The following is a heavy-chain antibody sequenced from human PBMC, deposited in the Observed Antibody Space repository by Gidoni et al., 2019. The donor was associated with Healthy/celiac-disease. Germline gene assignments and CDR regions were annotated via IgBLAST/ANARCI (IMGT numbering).Heavy chain of an antibody. V-gene: IGHV4-34*01. D-gene: IGHD3-16*02. J-gene: IGHJ4*02. Sequence: QVQLQQWGAGLLTPSETLSLTCAVYGGSFSGYYWSWIRQPPGKGLEWIGEINHSGSTNYNPSLKRRVTRSVDTSKNQCSLKLSSVTAADTAVYYCARGTPIRRLRLGELSPYSDYWGQGTLVTVSS. CDR1: GGSFSGYY. CDR2: INHSGST. CDR3: ARGTPIRRLRLGELSPYSDY.